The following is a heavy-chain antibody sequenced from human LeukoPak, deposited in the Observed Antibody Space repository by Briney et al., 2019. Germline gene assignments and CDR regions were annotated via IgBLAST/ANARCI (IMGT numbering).Heavy chain of an antibody. CDR3: ATTENSSGWFAY. Sequence: SETLSLTCTVSGGSISSYYWSWIRQPPGKGLEWIGYTYYSGSANYNPSLKSRVTISVDTSKNQFSLKLNSVTAADTAVYYCATTENSSGWFAYWGQGTLVTVSS. CDR2: TYYSGSA. V-gene: IGHV4-59*08. J-gene: IGHJ4*02. CDR1: GGSISSYY. D-gene: IGHD6-19*01.